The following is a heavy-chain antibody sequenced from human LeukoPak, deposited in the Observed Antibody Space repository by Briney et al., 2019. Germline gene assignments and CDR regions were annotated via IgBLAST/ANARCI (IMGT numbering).Heavy chain of an antibody. CDR2: IYYSGST. Sequence: SETLSLTCTVSGGSISSYYWSWIRQPPGKGLEWIGYIYYSGSTNYNPSLKSRVTISVDTSKNQFSLKLSSVTAADTAVYYCARVRGYCSGGSCYGKKIYAFDIWGQGTMVTVSS. V-gene: IGHV4-59*01. CDR1: GGSISSYY. J-gene: IGHJ3*02. CDR3: ARVRGYCSGGSCYGKKIYAFDI. D-gene: IGHD2-15*01.